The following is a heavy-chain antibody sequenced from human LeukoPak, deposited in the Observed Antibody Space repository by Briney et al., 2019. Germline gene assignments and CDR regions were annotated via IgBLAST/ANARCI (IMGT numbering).Heavy chain of an antibody. J-gene: IGHJ5*02. D-gene: IGHD5-12*01. CDR2: ISSSSSTI. CDR1: GFTFSSYS. V-gene: IGHV3-48*02. Sequence: GGSLRLSCAASGFTFSSYSMNWVRQAPGKGLERVSYISSSSSTIYDADSVKGRFTISRDNAKNSLYLQMNSLRDVDTAVYYCARVNSGYELDLWGQGSLVTVSS. CDR3: ARVNSGYELDL.